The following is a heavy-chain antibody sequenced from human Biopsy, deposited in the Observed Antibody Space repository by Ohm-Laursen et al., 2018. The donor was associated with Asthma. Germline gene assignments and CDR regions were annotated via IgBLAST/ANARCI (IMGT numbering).Heavy chain of an antibody. Sequence: SLRLSFSASGFTFSNYGMHWVRQAPGKGLDWVAVISFDGSNKNYTDSVKGRFTISRDNSRNTLHLQMNSLRAEDTAVYYCAKDVFPGWELRRGPDYWGQGTLVTVSS. CDR1: GFTFSNYG. D-gene: IGHD1-26*01. V-gene: IGHV3-30*18. J-gene: IGHJ4*02. CDR2: ISFDGSNK. CDR3: AKDVFPGWELRRGPDY.